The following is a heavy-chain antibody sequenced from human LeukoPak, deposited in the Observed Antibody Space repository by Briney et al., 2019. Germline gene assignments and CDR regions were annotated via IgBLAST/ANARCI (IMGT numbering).Heavy chain of an antibody. CDR3: STVANDSSGYFTYYYMDV. V-gene: IGHV3-15*01. CDR2: IKSKTDRGTT. CDR1: GFTFSNAW. J-gene: IGHJ6*03. Sequence: GGSLTLSCAASGFTFSNAWMSWVRQAPGKGREWVGRIKSKTDRGTTDYAAPVKARFTISRDDSKNTLYMQMKGQKTDDTAVYYCSTVANDSSGYFTYYYMDVWGKGTTVTVSS. D-gene: IGHD3-22*01.